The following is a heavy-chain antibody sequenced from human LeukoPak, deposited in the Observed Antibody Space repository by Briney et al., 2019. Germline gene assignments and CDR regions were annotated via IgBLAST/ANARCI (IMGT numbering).Heavy chain of an antibody. J-gene: IGHJ4*02. V-gene: IGHV1-69*05. CDR1: GGAFSSYA. CDR2: IIPIFGTA. D-gene: IGHD2-15*01. CDR3: AREWELLNGGLYY. Sequence: SVKVSCKASGGAFSSYAISWVRQAPGQGLEWMGRIIPIFGTANYAQKFQGRVTITTDESTSTAYMELSSLRSEDTAVYYCAREWELLNGGLYYWGQGTLVTVSS.